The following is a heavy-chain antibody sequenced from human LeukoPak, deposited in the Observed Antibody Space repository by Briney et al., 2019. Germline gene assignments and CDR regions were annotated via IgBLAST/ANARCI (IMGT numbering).Heavy chain of an antibody. V-gene: IGHV4-59*05. CDR2: IYYSGST. Sequence: PSETLSLTCSVSGGSIGSYNWSWIRQPAGKGLEWIGSIYYSGSTYYNPSLKSRVTISVDTSKNQFSLKLSSVTAADTAVYYCARHRERGIAVALDYWGQGTLVTVSS. J-gene: IGHJ4*02. CDR3: ARHRERGIAVALDY. D-gene: IGHD6-19*01. CDR1: GGSIGSYN.